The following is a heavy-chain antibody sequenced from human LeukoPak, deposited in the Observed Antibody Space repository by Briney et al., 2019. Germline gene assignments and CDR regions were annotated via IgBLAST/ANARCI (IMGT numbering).Heavy chain of an antibody. CDR2: INPSGGST. D-gene: IGHD2-2*01. J-gene: IGHJ5*02. CDR3: AREQSVVPAANNWFDP. Sequence: ASVKVSCKASGYIFTSYYIHWVRQAPGQGLEWMGIINPSGGSTSYAQKFQGRVTMTRDTSTSTVYMELSSLRSEDTAVYYCAREQSVVPAANNWFDPWGQGTLVTVSS. CDR1: GYIFTSYY. V-gene: IGHV1-46*01.